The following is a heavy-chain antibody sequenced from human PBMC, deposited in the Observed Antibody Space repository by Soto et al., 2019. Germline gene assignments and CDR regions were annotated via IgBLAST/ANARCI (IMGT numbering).Heavy chain of an antibody. V-gene: IGHV4-30-2*01. CDR2: VTHSGTA. CDR3: ARIHWAQSSLDY. D-gene: IGHD6-19*01. CDR1: GGSIDSGAFS. Sequence: TLSLTCAVSGGSIDSGAFSLSWIRQPPGKGLEWIGYVTHSGTAYSIPSLNGRLTLSVDSSQTQFSLKLTSVTAADSAFYYCARIHWAQSSLDYWGRGILVTVSS. J-gene: IGHJ4*02.